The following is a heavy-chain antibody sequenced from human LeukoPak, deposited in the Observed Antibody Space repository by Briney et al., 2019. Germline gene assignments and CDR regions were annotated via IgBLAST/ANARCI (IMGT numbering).Heavy chain of an antibody. D-gene: IGHD3-9*01. J-gene: IGHJ4*02. CDR2: FKPSTGDT. V-gene: IGHV1-46*01. CDR3: AREVDHLTGHDY. Sequence: ASVKVSCKSSGYTFTSHYIHWVRQTPGQGLEWMGIFKPSTGDTDYAQKFQGRLTLTSDTSTRTVYLQLSGLRSDDSAVYYCAREVDHLTGHDYWGQGTLVTVSS. CDR1: GYTFTSHY.